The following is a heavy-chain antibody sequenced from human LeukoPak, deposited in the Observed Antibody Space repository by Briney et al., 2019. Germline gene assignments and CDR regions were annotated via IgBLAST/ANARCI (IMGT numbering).Heavy chain of an antibody. CDR3: ASYRQYYDILTGSNDY. CDR2: ISGSGGRT. J-gene: IGHJ4*02. D-gene: IGHD3-9*01. CDR1: GFTFSSYG. Sequence: PGGSLRLSCAASGFTFSSYGMNWVRQAPGKGLEWVSGISGSGGRTYYADSVKGRFTISRDNSKNTLYLQMNSLRAEDTAVYYCASYRQYYDILTGSNDYWGQGTLVTVSS. V-gene: IGHV3-23*01.